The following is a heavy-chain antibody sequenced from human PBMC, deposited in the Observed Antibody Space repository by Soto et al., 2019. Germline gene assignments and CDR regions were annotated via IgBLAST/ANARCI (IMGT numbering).Heavy chain of an antibody. CDR2: INPNSGTT. J-gene: IGHJ4*02. CDR1: GYTFTGYY. Sequence: ASVKVSCKASGYTFTGYYMHWVRQAPGQGLKWMGWINPNSGTTNYAQKFQGRVTITTDKSMSTAYMELSSLRSEDTAVYYCAMVFPSSSLVSDYWGQGTLVTVSS. D-gene: IGHD6-6*01. V-gene: IGHV1-2*02. CDR3: AMVFPSSSLVSDY.